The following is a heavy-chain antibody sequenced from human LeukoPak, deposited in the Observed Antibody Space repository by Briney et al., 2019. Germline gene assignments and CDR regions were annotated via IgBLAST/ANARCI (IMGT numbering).Heavy chain of an antibody. Sequence: GGSLRLSCAASGFTFSSYSMNWVRQAPGKGLEWVSSISSSSSYIYYADSVKGRFTISRDNAKNSLYLQMNSLRAKDTAVYYCARRGDGYCSSTGCYEGCYFDYWGQGTLVTVSS. CDR2: ISSSSSYI. D-gene: IGHD2-2*03. J-gene: IGHJ4*02. V-gene: IGHV3-21*01. CDR3: ARRGDGYCSSTGCYEGCYFDY. CDR1: GFTFSSYS.